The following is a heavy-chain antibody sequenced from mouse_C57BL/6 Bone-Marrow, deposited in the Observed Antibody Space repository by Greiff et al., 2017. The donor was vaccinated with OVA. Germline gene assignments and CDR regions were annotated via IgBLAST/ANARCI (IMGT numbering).Heavy chain of an antibody. Sequence: VQLQQSGPVLVKPGASVKMSCKASGYTFTDYYMNWVKQSHGKSLEWIGVINPYNGGTSYNQKFKGKATLTVDKSSSTAYMELNSLTSEDSAVYFCAPLLRDPSYAMDYWGQGTSVTVSS. CDR3: APLLRDPSYAMDY. V-gene: IGHV1-19*01. CDR1: GYTFTDYY. D-gene: IGHD1-1*01. CDR2: INPYNGGT. J-gene: IGHJ4*01.